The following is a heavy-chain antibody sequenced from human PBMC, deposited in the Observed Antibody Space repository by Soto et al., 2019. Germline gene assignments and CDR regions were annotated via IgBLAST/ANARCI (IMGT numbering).Heavy chain of an antibody. V-gene: IGHV4-59*01. CDR1: GGSISSYY. J-gene: IGHJ4*02. Sequence: ASETLSLTCTVSGGSISSYYWSWIRQPPEKGLEWIWYIYYSGSTNYNPSLKSRVTISVDTSKNQFSLKLSSVTAADTAVYYCARVDIAAAGTVFDYWGQGTLVTVSS. CDR3: ARVDIAAAGTVFDY. D-gene: IGHD6-13*01. CDR2: IYYSGST.